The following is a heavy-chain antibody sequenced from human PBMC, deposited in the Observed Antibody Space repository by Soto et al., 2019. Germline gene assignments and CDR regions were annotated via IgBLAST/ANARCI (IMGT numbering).Heavy chain of an antibody. CDR1: GFIFSSYA. V-gene: IGHV3-23*01. CDR3: AKEKISTSCCSWVDP. CDR2: ISGSGGST. J-gene: IGHJ5*02. D-gene: IGHD2-2*01. Sequence: ELQLLESGGGLVQPGGSLRLSCAASGFIFSSYAMSWVRQAPGKGLEWVSAISGSGGSTYYADSVKGRFTISRDNSKNTLYMQMNSLRAEDTTVYYCAKEKISTSCCSWVDPWGQGTLVTVSS.